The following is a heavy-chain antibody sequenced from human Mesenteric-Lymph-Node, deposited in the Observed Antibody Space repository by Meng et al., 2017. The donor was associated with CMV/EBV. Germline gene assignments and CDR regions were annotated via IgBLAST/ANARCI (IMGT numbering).Heavy chain of an antibody. Sequence: GGSLRLSCAASGFIFSSYWMTWVRQGPGKGLEWVAYIEQDGSEKYVDSVKGRFTISRDNATSSLYLQMNSLRGDDTAVYYCARDQGPYYYDTRGYYPNYYYGMDVWGQGTTVTVSS. D-gene: IGHD3-22*01. CDR3: ARDQGPYYYDTRGYYPNYYYGMDV. CDR1: GFIFSSYW. J-gene: IGHJ6*02. V-gene: IGHV3-7*01. CDR2: IEQDGSEK.